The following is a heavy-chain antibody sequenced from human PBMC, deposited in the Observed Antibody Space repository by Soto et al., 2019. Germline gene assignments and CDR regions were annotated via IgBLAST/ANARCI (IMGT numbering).Heavy chain of an antibody. V-gene: IGHV4-59*12. CDR1: GGSISSYY. CDR3: ARYSSNWFQTEGMDV. CDR2: VYFSGNT. D-gene: IGHD6-13*01. J-gene: IGHJ6*02. Sequence: SETLSLTCTISGGSISSYYWSWIRQTPGKGLEWIGYVYFSGNTNYNPSLKSRVTMSVDTSKKQFSLKLTSVTAADTAVYYCARYSSNWFQTEGMDVWGQGTTVTVSS.